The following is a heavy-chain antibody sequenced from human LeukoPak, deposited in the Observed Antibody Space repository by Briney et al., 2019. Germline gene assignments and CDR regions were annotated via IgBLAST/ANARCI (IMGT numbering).Heavy chain of an antibody. D-gene: IGHD6-13*01. V-gene: IGHV3-7*01. CDR1: GFTFSSYW. CDR3: ARVGSSWARDY. CDR2: IKQDGSEK. Sequence: GGSLRLSCAASGFTFSSYWMNWVRQAPGKGLEWVANIKQDGSEKYYVDSVKGRFIISRDNAENSLYLQMNSLRAEDTAVYYCARVGSSWARDYWGQGTLVTVSS. J-gene: IGHJ4*02.